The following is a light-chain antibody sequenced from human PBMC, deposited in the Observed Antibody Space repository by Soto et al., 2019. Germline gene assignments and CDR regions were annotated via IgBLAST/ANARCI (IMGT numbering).Light chain of an antibody. V-gene: IGKV3-11*01. Sequence: IVLTQSPSTLSLSPGAIVTLSCRASESVTNYLAWYQQKPGQAPRLLVYDVSNRATGIPARFSGGGSGTEFTLTISSLQSEDFAVYYCQQYYNWPPITFGQGTRLEIK. CDR1: ESVTNY. J-gene: IGKJ5*01. CDR2: DVS. CDR3: QQYYNWPPIT.